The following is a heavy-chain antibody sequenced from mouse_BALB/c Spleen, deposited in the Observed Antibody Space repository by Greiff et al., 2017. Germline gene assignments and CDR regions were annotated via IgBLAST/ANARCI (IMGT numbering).Heavy chain of an antibody. CDR1: GYTFTSYW. CDR3: ARYGSPY. CDR2: IYPGDGDT. J-gene: IGHJ3*01. V-gene: IGHV1-87*01. Sequence: VQLQQSGAELARPGASVKLSCKASGYTFTSYWMQWVKQRPGQGLEWIGAIYPGDGDTRYTQKFKGKATLTADKSSSTAYMQLSSLASEDSAVYYCARYGSPYWGQGTLVTVSA. D-gene: IGHD1-1*01.